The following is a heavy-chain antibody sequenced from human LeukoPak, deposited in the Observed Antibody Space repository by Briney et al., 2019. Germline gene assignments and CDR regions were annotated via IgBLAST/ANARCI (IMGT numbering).Heavy chain of an antibody. D-gene: IGHD2-15*01. CDR2: IYHSGST. CDR3: ARDQRSGGSFDY. J-gene: IGHJ4*02. CDR1: GYSISSGYY. V-gene: IGHV4-38-2*02. Sequence: SETLSLTCAVSGYSISSGYYWGWIRQPPGKGLEWIGSIYHSGSTYYNPSLKSQVTISVDTSKNQFSLKLSSVTAADTAVYYCARDQRSGGSFDYWGQGTLVTVSS.